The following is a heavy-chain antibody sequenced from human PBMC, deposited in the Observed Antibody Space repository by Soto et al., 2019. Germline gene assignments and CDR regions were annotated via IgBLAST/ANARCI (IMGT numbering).Heavy chain of an antibody. Sequence: EEQLVASGGGLVQPGGSLRLSCAASGFTFSTYSMNWVRQAPGKGLEWLSYIHTSGSATYYADSVKGRFTISRDNARNSLYLQMNSRRAEDTAVYYCVRDADSVPAGQQIIPGDFWGQGTLVTVSS. CDR3: VRDADSVPAGQQIIPGDF. CDR2: IHTSGSAT. J-gene: IGHJ4*02. D-gene: IGHD3-3*01. CDR1: GFTFSTYS. V-gene: IGHV3-48*01.